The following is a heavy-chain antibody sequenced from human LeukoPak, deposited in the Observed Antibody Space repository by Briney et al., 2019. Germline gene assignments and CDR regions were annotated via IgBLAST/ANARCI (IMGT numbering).Heavy chain of an antibody. V-gene: IGHV3-23*01. D-gene: IGHD2-2*01. J-gene: IGHJ4*02. CDR3: AKGSSTSCRTSAFDY. CDR1: GFTFSSYA. CDR2: ISGSGGST. Sequence: PGGSLRLSCAASGFTFSSYAMSWVRQAPGKGLEWVSAISGSGGSTCYADSVKGRFTISRDNSKNTLYLQMNSLRAEDTAVYYCAKGSSTSCRTSAFDYWGQGTLVTVSS.